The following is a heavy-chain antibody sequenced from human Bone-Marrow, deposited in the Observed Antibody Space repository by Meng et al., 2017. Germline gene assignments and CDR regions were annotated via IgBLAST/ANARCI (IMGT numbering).Heavy chain of an antibody. V-gene: IGHV4-59*01. Sequence: SETLSLTCTVSGGSISSYYWSWIRQPPGKGLEWIGYINYSGSTNYNPSLKSRVTISVDTSKNQFALKLSSVTAADTAVYCCAGVNDGYAFDIWGQGTMVTVSS. CDR2: INYSGST. J-gene: IGHJ3*02. CDR1: GGSISSYY. CDR3: AGVNDGYAFDI. D-gene: IGHD1-1*01.